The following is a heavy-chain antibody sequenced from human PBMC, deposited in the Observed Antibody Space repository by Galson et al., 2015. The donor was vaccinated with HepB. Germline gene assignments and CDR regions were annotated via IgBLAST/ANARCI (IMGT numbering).Heavy chain of an antibody. J-gene: IGHJ5*02. CDR2: IKSKTDGEKT. Sequence: SLRLSCAASGFTFTNAWMSWVRQAPGKGLEWVGRIKSKTDGEKTDYAAPVKGRFTISRDDSKNTLYLQINSLKTEDTSVYSCRRGWFDPWGQGTLVTVSS. CDR1: GFTFTNAW. V-gene: IGHV3-15*01. CDR3: RRGWFDP.